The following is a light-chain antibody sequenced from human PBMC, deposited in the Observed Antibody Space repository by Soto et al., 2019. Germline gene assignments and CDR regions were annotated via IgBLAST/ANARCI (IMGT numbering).Light chain of an antibody. CDR1: QSISSW. Sequence: DIQMTQSPSSVSASVGDRVTITCRASQSISSWLAWYQQKPGKAPKLLIYAASSLQSGVPPRFSGSGSGTDFTLTISSLQPEDFATYYCQQANSFPLTFGGGTKVDIK. CDR3: QQANSFPLT. V-gene: IGKV1-12*01. CDR2: AAS. J-gene: IGKJ4*01.